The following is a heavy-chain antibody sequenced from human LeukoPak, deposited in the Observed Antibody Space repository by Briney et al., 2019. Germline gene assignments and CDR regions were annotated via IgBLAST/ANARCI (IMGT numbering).Heavy chain of an antibody. J-gene: IGHJ6*03. CDR3: ASRSPTVTTLGYYYYYMDV. V-gene: IGHV4-39*01. CDR2: IYYSGST. CDR1: GGSISSSSYY. Sequence: SETLSLTCTVSGGSISSSSYYWGWIRQPPGKGLEWIGSIYYSGSTYYNPSLKSRVTISVDTSKNQFSLKLSSVTAADTAVYYSASRSPTVTTLGYYYYYMDVWGKGTTVTVSS. D-gene: IGHD4-17*01.